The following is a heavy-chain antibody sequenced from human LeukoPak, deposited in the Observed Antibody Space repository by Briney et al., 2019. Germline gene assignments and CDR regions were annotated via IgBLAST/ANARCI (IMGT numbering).Heavy chain of an antibody. Sequence: SVKVSCKASGGTFSSYAISWVRQAPGQGLEWMGRIIPILGIANYAQKFQGRVTITADKSTSTAYMELSRLRSEDTAVYYCARRRGDILTGLNWFDPWGQGTLVTVSS. CDR1: GGTFSSYA. CDR2: IIPILGIA. J-gene: IGHJ5*02. V-gene: IGHV1-69*04. CDR3: ARRRGDILTGLNWFDP. D-gene: IGHD3-9*01.